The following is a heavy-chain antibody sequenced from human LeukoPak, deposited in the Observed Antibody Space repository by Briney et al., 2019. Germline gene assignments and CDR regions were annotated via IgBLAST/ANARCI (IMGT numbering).Heavy chain of an antibody. CDR1: GGTLGSYG. CDR3: ARGVVTVGVSKIDYYYYMDV. Sequence: SVKVSCKASGGTLGSYGFIWVRQAPGQGLEWMGGIIPIFDTIHYAQKFQGRVTITADESTSTVYMELSSLRSEDTAVYYCARGVVTVGVSKIDYYYYMDVWGKGTTVTVSS. CDR2: IIPIFDTI. D-gene: IGHD1-26*01. V-gene: IGHV1-69*13. J-gene: IGHJ6*03.